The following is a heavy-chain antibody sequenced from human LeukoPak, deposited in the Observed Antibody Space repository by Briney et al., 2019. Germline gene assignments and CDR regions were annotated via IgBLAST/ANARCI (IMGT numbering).Heavy chain of an antibody. V-gene: IGHV3-30*18. CDR1: GFIFSSYG. J-gene: IGHJ4*02. Sequence: GGSLRLSCAASGFIFSSYGMHWVRQAPGKGLEWVAVISYDGSNKYYADSVKGRFTISRDNSKNTLYLQMNSLRAEDTAVYYCAKDHQDYWGQGTLVTVSS. CDR3: AKDHQDY. CDR2: ISYDGSNK.